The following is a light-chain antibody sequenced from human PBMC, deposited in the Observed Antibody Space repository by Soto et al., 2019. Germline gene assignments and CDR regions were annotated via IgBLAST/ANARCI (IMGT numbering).Light chain of an antibody. Sequence: QSVLTQPPSVSGAPGQRVTISCTGSSSSLGAGHAVHWYQQLPGKAPKLLIFDNNHRPSGVPERFAGSKSGASASLAITGLQPEDEGDFYCQSYDNSLSGSWVFGGGTKVTVL. CDR3: QSYDNSLSGSWV. CDR1: SSSLGAGHA. V-gene: IGLV1-40*01. CDR2: DNN. J-gene: IGLJ3*02.